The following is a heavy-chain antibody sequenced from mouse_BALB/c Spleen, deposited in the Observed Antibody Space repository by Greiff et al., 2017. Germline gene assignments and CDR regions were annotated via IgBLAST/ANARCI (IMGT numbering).Heavy chain of an antibody. CDR1: GFTFSSYT. Sequence: EVMLVESGGGLVQPGGSLKLSCAASGFTFSSYTMSWVRQTPEKRLEWVAYISNGGGSTYYPDTVKGRFTISRDNAKNTLYLQMSSLKSEDTAMYYCARVGYDGFDYWGQGTTLTVSS. V-gene: IGHV5-12-2*01. D-gene: IGHD2-2*01. CDR3: ARVGYDGFDY. CDR2: ISNGGGST. J-gene: IGHJ2*01.